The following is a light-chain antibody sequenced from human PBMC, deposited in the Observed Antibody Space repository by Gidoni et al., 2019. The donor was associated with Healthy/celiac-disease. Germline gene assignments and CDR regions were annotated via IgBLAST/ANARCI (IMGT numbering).Light chain of an antibody. J-gene: IGKJ3*01. CDR3: QQYNNWPPIFT. CDR2: GAS. Sequence: EIVMTQSPATLSVSPGERATLSCRASQRVSSNLAWYQQKPGQAPRLLIYGASTRATGIPARFSGSGSGTEFTLTISSLQSEDFAVYYCQQYNNWPPIFTFXPXTKVDIK. V-gene: IGKV3-15*01. CDR1: QRVSSN.